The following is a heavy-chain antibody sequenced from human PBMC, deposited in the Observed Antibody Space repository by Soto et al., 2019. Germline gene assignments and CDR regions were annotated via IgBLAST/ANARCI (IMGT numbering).Heavy chain of an antibody. J-gene: IGHJ4*02. D-gene: IGHD3-10*01. CDR2: IYNDGTYS. CDR1: GFIFKMYW. Sequence: EVQLVESGGGLVPPGGSVRLSCAASGFIFKMYWMHWVRQNPGKGLVWISRIYNDGTYSDYADSVRGRFTISRDNVNDTLYLQMNNLRAEDSGLYYCTRGPPPISTGTGAYWGQGTQVTVSS. CDR3: TRGPPPISTGTGAY. V-gene: IGHV3-74*01.